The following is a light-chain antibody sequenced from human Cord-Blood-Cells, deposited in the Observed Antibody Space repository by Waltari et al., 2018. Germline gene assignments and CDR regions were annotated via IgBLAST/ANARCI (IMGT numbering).Light chain of an antibody. J-gene: IGLJ2*01. CDR2: DVS. V-gene: IGLV2-14*01. Sequence: QSALTQPASVSGSPGQSITIPCTGTSSDVGGYNYVSWYQQHPGKAPKLMIYDVSKRPAAVSNRFSGSKSDNTASLTISGLQAEDEADYYCSSYTSSSTLVFGGGTKLTVL. CDR3: SSYTSSSTLV. CDR1: SSDVGGYNY.